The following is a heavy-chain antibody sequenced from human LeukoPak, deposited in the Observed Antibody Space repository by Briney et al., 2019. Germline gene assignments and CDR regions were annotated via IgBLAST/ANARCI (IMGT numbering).Heavy chain of an antibody. V-gene: IGHV4-39*07. CDR2: IYYSGST. Sequence: PSETLSLTCTVSGGSISGSSYYWGWIRQPPGKGLEWIGNIYYSGSTNYNPSLKSRATISVDKSKNQFSLKLSSVTAADTAVYYCARAGNYYYYMDVWGKGTTVTVSS. CDR1: GGSISGSSYY. J-gene: IGHJ6*03. CDR3: ARAGNYYYYMDV.